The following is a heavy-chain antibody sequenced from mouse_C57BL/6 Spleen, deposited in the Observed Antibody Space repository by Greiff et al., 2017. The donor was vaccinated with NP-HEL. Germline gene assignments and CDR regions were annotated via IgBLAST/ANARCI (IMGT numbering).Heavy chain of an antibody. J-gene: IGHJ3*01. CDR1: GFTFTDYY. D-gene: IGHD1-1*01. Sequence: VQLKESGGGLVQPGGSLSLSCAASGFTFTDYYMSWVRQPPGKALEWLGFIRNKANGYTTEYSASVKGRFTISRDNSQSILYLQMNALRAEDSATYYCARSHYYGSSYWFAYWGQGTLVTVSA. CDR2: IRNKANGYTT. CDR3: ARSHYYGSSYWFAY. V-gene: IGHV7-3*01.